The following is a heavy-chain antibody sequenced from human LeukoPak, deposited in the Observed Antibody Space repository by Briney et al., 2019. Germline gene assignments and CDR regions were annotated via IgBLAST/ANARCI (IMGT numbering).Heavy chain of an antibody. D-gene: IGHD4-17*01. CDR2: INHSGST. CDR1: GGSFSGYY. J-gene: IGHJ3*02. V-gene: IGHV4-34*01. CDR3: ARSYGDYVWFSAFDI. Sequence: SETLSLTCAVYGGSFSGYYWSWIRQPPGKGLEWIGEINHSGSTNYNPSLKTRVTISVDTSKNQFSLKLSSVTAADTAVSYCARSYGDYVWFSAFDIWGQGTMVTVSS.